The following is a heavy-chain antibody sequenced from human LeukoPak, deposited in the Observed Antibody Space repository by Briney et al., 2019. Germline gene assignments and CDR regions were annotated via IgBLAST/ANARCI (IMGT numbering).Heavy chain of an antibody. CDR3: ARDRRYCSSTSCSVIYYYYMDV. CDR2: INHSGST. V-gene: IGHV4-34*01. CDR1: GGSFSGYY. Sequence: SETLPLTCAVYGGSFSGYYWSWIRQPPGKGLEWIGEINHSGSTNYNPSLKSRVTISVDTSKNQFSLKLSSVTAADTAVYYCARDRRYCSSTSCSVIYYYYMDVWGKGTTVTISS. D-gene: IGHD2-2*01. J-gene: IGHJ6*03.